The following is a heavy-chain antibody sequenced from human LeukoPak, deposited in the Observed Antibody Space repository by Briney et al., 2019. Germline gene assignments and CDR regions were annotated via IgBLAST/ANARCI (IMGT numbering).Heavy chain of an antibody. CDR3: ARNTVLRYFDWLSTDGMDV. V-gene: IGHV4-39*01. CDR1: GGSISSSSYY. J-gene: IGHJ6*02. CDR2: IYYSRST. Sequence: SETLSLTCTVSGGSISSSSYYWGWIRQPPGKGLEWIGSIYYSRSTYYNPSLKSRVTISVGTSKNQFSLKLSSVTAADTAVYYCARNTVLRYFDWLSTDGMDVWGQGTTVTVSS. D-gene: IGHD3-9*01.